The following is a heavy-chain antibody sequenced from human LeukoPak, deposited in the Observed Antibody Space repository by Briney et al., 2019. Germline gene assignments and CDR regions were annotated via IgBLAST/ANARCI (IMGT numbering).Heavy chain of an antibody. CDR1: GGSISSYY. CDR3: ARTDIVVEAGAFDI. V-gene: IGHV4-59*08. CDR2: IYYSGST. D-gene: IGHD2-2*01. J-gene: IGHJ3*02. Sequence: SETLSLTCTVSGGSISSYYWSWIRQPPGKGLEWIGYIYYSGSTNYNPSLKSRVIISVDTSKNQFSLKLSSVTAADTAVFYCARTDIVVEAGAFDIWGQGTMVTVSS.